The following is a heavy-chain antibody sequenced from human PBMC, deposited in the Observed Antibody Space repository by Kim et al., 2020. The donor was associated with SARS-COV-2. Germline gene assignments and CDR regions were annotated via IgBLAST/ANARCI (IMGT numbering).Heavy chain of an antibody. D-gene: IGHD2-2*01. J-gene: IGHJ4*02. V-gene: IGHV4-34*01. CDR3: ARGRVGFVAVRPRYCSSTSCPLDY. CDR2: INHSGST. CDR1: GGSFSGYY. Sequence: SETLSLTCAVYGGSFSGYYWSWIRQPPGKGLEWIGEINHSGSTNYNPSLKSRVTISVDTSKNQFSLKLSSVTAADTAVYYCARGRVGFVAVRPRYCSSTSCPLDYWGQGTLVTVSS.